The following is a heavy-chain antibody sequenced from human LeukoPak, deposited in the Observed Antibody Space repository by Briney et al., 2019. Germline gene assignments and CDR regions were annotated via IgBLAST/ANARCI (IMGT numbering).Heavy chain of an antibody. J-gene: IGHJ3*02. V-gene: IGHV3-53*01. D-gene: IGHD3-10*01. Sequence: GGSLRLSCGASGFTVSSNYMSWVRQALGKGLEWVSVIYSGGSTYYADSVRGRFTISRDNSKNTPYLQMNSLRAEDTAVYYCARLRFGPDDAFDIWGQGTMVTVSS. CDR2: IYSGGST. CDR1: GFTVSSNY. CDR3: ARLRFGPDDAFDI.